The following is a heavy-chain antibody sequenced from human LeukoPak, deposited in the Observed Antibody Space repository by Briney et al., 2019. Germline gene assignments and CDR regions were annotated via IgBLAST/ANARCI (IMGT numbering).Heavy chain of an antibody. D-gene: IGHD3-3*01. J-gene: IGHJ5*02. CDR2: IIPIFGTA. V-gene: IGHV1-69*05. CDR3: ARSQDFWNGSGWFDP. Sequence: GASVKVSCKASGGTFSSYAISWVRQAPGQGLEWMGGIIPIFGTANYAQKFQGRVTITTDESTSTAYMELSSLRSEDTAVYYCARSQDFWNGSGWFDPWGQGTLVTVSS. CDR1: GGTFSSYA.